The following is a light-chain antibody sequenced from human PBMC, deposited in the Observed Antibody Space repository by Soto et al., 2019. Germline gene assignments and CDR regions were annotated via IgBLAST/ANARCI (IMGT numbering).Light chain of an antibody. Sequence: IVMTQSPATLSVSPGQRATLSCRASQSISYNLAWFQQKPGQPPRLLIYGASSRATGIPARFSGSGSGTDFTLSISRLEPEDFAVYWCQHYGNSPTFGQGTKVDIK. CDR2: GAS. CDR3: QHYGNSPT. J-gene: IGKJ1*01. V-gene: IGKV3-15*01. CDR1: QSISYN.